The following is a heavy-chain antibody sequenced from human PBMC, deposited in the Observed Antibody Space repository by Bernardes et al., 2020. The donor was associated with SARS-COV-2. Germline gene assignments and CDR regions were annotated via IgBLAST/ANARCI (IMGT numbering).Heavy chain of an antibody. CDR3: ARVSVKQWLYFDY. CDR1: GGSISSYY. V-gene: IGHV4-59*01. Sequence: SETLSLTCTVSGGSISSYYWSWIRQPPGKGLEWIGYIYYSGSTNYNPSLKSRVTISVDTSKNQFSLKLSSVTAADTAVYYCARVSVKQWLYFDYWGQGTLVTVSS. D-gene: IGHD6-19*01. CDR2: IYYSGST. J-gene: IGHJ4*02.